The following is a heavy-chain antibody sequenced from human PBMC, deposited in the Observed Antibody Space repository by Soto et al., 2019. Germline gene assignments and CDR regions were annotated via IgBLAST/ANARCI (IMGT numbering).Heavy chain of an antibody. CDR3: ARDVYMSVSDYVWGTYRWGLFDY. D-gene: IGHD3-16*02. Sequence: PVGSLRLSCAASGFTFSSYEMNWVRQAPGKGLEWVSYISSSGSTIYYADSVKGRFTISRDNAKNSLYLQMNSLRAEAKAVYYCARDVYMSVSDYVWGTYRWGLFDYWGQGTLVTVSS. CDR1: GFTFSSYE. V-gene: IGHV3-48*03. CDR2: ISSSGSTI. J-gene: IGHJ4*02.